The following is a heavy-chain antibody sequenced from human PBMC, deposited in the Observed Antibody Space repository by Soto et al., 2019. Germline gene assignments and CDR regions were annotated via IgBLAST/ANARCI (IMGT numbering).Heavy chain of an antibody. J-gene: IGHJ4*02. CDR1: GGTFSSYA. CDR2: IIPIFGTA. V-gene: IGHV1-69*13. D-gene: IGHD3-22*01. CDR3: ARVRRGGYYDSSGLTQYQSDY. Sequence: GASVKVSCKASGGTFSSYAISWVRQAPGQGLEWMGGIIPIFGTANYAQKFQGRVTITADESTSTAYMELSSLRSEDTAVYYCARVRRGGYYDSSGLTQYQSDYWGQGTLVTVSS.